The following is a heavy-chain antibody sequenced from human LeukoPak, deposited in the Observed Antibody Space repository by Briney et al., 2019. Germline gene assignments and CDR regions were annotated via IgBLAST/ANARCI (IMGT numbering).Heavy chain of an antibody. V-gene: IGHV3-21*01. D-gene: IGHD2-21*02. CDR3: ARDVTEADY. CDR1: GFTFSSYS. CDR2: ISSSSSYI. Sequence: PGGSLRLSCAASGFTFSSYSMNWVRQAPGKGLEWVSSISSSSSYIYHADSVKGRFNIYRDNAKNSLYLQMSSLRVEDSAVYYCARDVTEADYWGQGTLVTVSS. J-gene: IGHJ4*02.